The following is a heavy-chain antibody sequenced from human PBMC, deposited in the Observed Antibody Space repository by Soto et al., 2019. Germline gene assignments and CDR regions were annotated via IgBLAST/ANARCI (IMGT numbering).Heavy chain of an antibody. CDR3: ARERYCSSTSCYTPAAFDI. CDR1: GGSISSYC. D-gene: IGHD2-2*02. CDR2: IYYSGST. J-gene: IGHJ3*02. Sequence: PSETLSLTCTVSGGSISSYCWSWIRQPPGKGLEWIGYIYYSGSTNYNPSLKSRVTISVDTSKNQFSLKLSSVTAADTAVYYCARERYCSSTSCYTPAAFDIWGQGTMVTVSS. V-gene: IGHV4-59*01.